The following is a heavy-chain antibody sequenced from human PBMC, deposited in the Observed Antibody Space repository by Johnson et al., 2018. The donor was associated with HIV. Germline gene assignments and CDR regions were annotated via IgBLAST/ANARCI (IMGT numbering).Heavy chain of an antibody. CDR2: IGYDGSNK. CDR1: GFSFNNYA. V-gene: IGHV3-30*04. Sequence: QVQLVESGGRVVWPGGSLRLSCGASGFSFNNYAMHWVRQAPGKGLEWVAVIGYDGSNKYYADSVKGRLTVSRDNSKNTLYLQMNSLRAEDTAVYYCAKDRGAARAFDAFDIWGQGTMVTVSS. J-gene: IGHJ3*02. D-gene: IGHD6-6*01. CDR3: AKDRGAARAFDAFDI.